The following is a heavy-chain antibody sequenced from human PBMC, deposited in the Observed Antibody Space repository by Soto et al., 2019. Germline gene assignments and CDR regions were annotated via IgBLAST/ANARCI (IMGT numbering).Heavy chain of an antibody. D-gene: IGHD2-2*01. CDR2: ISYDGSSK. J-gene: IGHJ4*02. CDR1: GFTFSTYG. Sequence: QVQLVESGGGVVQPGRSLRLSCAASGFTFSTYGIHWVRQAPGKGLEWVAVISYDGSSKYYADSVKGRFTISRDNSKNTLYLQMNSLRAEDSAVYYCAKDRQAYCSSTSCYVPIFDYWGQGTLVTVSS. CDR3: AKDRQAYCSSTSCYVPIFDY. V-gene: IGHV3-30*18.